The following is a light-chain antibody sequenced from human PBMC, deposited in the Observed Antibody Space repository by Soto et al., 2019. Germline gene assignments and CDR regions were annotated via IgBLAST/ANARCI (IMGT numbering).Light chain of an antibody. CDR2: DNS. CDR3: GTWDSSLSVVV. CDR1: YSNIGSNF. Sequence: QSVLTQSSSVSAAAGQKVTISCSGSYSNIGSNFVSWYQHFPGSAPRLVIYDNSQRPSGIPDRFSGSKSGSSATLAITGLQTGDDAHYYCGTWDSSLSVVVFGGGTKLTVL. V-gene: IGLV1-51*01. J-gene: IGLJ2*01.